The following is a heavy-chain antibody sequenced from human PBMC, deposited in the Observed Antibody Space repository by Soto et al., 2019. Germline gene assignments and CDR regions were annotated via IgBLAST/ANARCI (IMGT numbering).Heavy chain of an antibody. Sequence: ASVKVSCKASGYTFTSYAMHWVRQAPGQRLEWMGWINAGNGNTKYSQKFQGRVTITRNTSASTAYMELSSLRSEDTAVYYCVRDLPSSTWPYYYYGMDVWGQGTTVTVSS. J-gene: IGHJ6*02. CDR3: VRDLPSSTWPYYYYGMDV. CDR2: INAGNGNT. V-gene: IGHV1-3*01. D-gene: IGHD6-13*01. CDR1: GYTFTSYA.